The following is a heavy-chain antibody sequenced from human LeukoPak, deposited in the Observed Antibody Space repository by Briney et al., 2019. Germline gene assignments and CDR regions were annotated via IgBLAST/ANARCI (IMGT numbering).Heavy chain of an antibody. CDR2: IYHSGST. Sequence: SETLSLTCTVSGGSISSGGYYWGWIRQPPGKGLEWIGYIYHSGSTYYNPSLKSRVTISVDRSKNQFSLKLSSVTAADTAVYYCARNYGGNSPGDFDYWGQGTLVTVSS. J-gene: IGHJ4*02. CDR3: ARNYGGNSPGDFDY. CDR1: GGSISSGGYY. V-gene: IGHV4-30-2*01. D-gene: IGHD4-23*01.